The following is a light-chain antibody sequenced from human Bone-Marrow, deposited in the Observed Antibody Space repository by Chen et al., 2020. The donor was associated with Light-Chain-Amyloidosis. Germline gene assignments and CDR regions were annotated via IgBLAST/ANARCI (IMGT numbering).Light chain of an antibody. CDR3: QVWDRSSDRPV. J-gene: IGLJ3*02. Sequence: SYFLTQPSSVSVAPGQPATIACGGDNIGSTSVHWSQQTPGQAPLLVVYDDSDRPSGTPERLSGSNSGNTATLTISRVEAGDEADYYCQVWDRSSDRPVFGGGTKLTVL. CDR2: DDS. V-gene: IGLV3-21*02. CDR1: NIGSTS.